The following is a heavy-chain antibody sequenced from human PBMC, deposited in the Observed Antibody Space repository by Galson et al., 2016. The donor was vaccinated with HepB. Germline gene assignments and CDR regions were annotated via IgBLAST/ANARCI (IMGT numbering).Heavy chain of an antibody. CDR3: GRERERDGSSGPFIDY. CDR2: ISAYNGNT. Sequence: SVKVSCKASGYTFSIYGITWVRQAPGQGLEWMGWISAYNGNTNYAQKFQGRVSMTTDTSTTTGYMELRSLRSDDTAVYYCGRERERDGSSGPFIDYWGQGTRVTVAP. D-gene: IGHD3-22*01. J-gene: IGHJ4*02. CDR1: GYTFSIYG. V-gene: IGHV1-18*01.